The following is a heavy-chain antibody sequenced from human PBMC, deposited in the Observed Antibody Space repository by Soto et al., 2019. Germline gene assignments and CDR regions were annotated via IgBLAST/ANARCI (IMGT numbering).Heavy chain of an antibody. J-gene: IGHJ6*02. Sequence: QVQLVQSGAEVKKPGASVKVSCKASGYTFSGYSLHWVRQAPGQRLEWMGWIDAASGNTKYSRRFRGRVSITSDTSASTADMELSGLRSEDTAVYYCGRSVVGATGEILYNAMDVWGQGTTVTVSS. CDR3: GRSVVGATGEILYNAMDV. D-gene: IGHD1-26*01. CDR2: IDAASGNT. CDR1: GYTFSGYS. V-gene: IGHV1-3*01.